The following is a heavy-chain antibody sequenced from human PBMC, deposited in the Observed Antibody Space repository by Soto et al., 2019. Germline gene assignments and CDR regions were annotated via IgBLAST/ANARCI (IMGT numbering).Heavy chain of an antibody. CDR1: GFTFTSSA. Sequence: SVKVSCEASGFTFTSSAMQWVRQARGQRLEWIGWIVVGSGNTNYAQKLQERVTITRDMSTSTAYMELSSLRSEDTAVDYCAAEPSRFQSDDGMDVWRQGTRETVTS. D-gene: IGHD3-3*01. V-gene: IGHV1-58*02. CDR3: AAEPSRFQSDDGMDV. J-gene: IGHJ6*01. CDR2: IVVGSGNT.